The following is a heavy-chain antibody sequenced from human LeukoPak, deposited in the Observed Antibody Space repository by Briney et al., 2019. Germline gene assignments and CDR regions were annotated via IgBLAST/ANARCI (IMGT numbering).Heavy chain of an antibody. D-gene: IGHD5-12*01. V-gene: IGHV3-23*01. Sequence: LPGGSLRLSCAASGFTFTTNAMSWVRQAPGKGLEWVSAISGRTGGTYYADSVEGRFTISRDNSKSTLYLQMDSLRAEDTAVYYCAKCGDSGCHLIDYWGQGTLVTVSS. CDR3: AKCGDSGCHLIDY. CDR1: GFTFTTNA. J-gene: IGHJ4*02. CDR2: ISGRTGGT.